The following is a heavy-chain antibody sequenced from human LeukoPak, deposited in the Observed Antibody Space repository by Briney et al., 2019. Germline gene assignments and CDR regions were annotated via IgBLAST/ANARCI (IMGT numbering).Heavy chain of an antibody. J-gene: IGHJ6*03. Sequence: PGGSLRLFCAASGFTFSSYSMNWVRQAPGKGLEGVSSISSSSSYIYYADSVKGRFTVSRDNSKNTLYLQMKSLGAEDTAVYYCAKGGGYEAQYYYYYLDVWGKGTTVTISS. D-gene: IGHD5-12*01. V-gene: IGHV3-21*01. CDR3: AKGGGYEAQYYYYYLDV. CDR2: ISSSSSYI. CDR1: GFTFSSYS.